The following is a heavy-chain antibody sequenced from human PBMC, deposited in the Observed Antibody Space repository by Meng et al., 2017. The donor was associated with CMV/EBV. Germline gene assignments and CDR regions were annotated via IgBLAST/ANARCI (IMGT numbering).Heavy chain of an antibody. D-gene: IGHD5-12*01. CDR2: IYYSGST. V-gene: IGHV4-59*01. Sequence: SETLSLTCTVSGGSISSYYWSWIRQPPGKGLEWIGYIYYSGSTNYNPSLKSRVTISVDTSKNQFSLKLSSVTAADTAVYYCARDVATIGNWFDPWGQGTLVTRLL. CDR1: GGSISSYY. J-gene: IGHJ5*02. CDR3: ARDVATIGNWFDP.